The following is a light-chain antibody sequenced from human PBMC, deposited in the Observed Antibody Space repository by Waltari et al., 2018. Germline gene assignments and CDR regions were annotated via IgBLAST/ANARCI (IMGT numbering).Light chain of an antibody. CDR3: SSYTSSSTLNVV. CDR2: AVS. Sequence: QSALTQPASVSWSPGQSTTISCTGTSSDVGGYHYVPCYQQHPGKAPKPMISAVSKRPSGVSNRFSGSKSGNTASLTISGLQAEDEADYYCSSYTSSSTLNVVFGGGTKLTVL. J-gene: IGLJ2*01. CDR1: SSDVGGYHY. V-gene: IGLV2-14*01.